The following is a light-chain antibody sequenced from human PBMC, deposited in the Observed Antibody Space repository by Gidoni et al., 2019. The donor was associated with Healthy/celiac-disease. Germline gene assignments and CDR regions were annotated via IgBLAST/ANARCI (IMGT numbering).Light chain of an antibody. CDR3: AAWDDSLNGYVV. V-gene: IGLV1-44*01. CDR1: SSNIGSNT. CDR2: SNN. Sequence: QSVLPQPPSASGTPGQRVTISCSGSSSNIGSNTANWYQQLPGPAPKLLIYSNNQRPSGVPDRFSGSRSGTSASLAISGLQSEDEDDYYCAAWDDSLNGYVVVGGGTKLTVL. J-gene: IGLJ2*01.